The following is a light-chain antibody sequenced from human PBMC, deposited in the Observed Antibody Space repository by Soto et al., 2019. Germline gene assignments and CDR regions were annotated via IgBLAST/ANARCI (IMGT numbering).Light chain of an antibody. J-gene: IGKJ5*01. V-gene: IGKV3-15*01. CDR2: GAS. CDR3: QQYYSWPS. Sequence: EIVMTQSPATLSVSPGERATLSCRVSQSVNSKLAWYQQRPGQAPRLLIYGASTRATGIPGRFSGSGSGTEFTLTISSLESEDFAVYYCQQYYSWPSFGQGTRLEIK. CDR1: QSVNSK.